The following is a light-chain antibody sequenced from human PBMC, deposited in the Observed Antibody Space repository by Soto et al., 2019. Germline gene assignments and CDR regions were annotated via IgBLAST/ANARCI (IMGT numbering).Light chain of an antibody. CDR2: DAS. V-gene: IGKV3-11*01. CDR1: QYITIY. CDR3: QQRADWPIT. Sequence: EIVLTQSPAPLSLSPGERATLSCRASQYITIYLAWYQQKPGQAPRLLIYDASNRATGIPARFSGSGSGTDFTLTISSLEPDDFEVYYCQQRADWPITFGQGTRLEIK. J-gene: IGKJ5*01.